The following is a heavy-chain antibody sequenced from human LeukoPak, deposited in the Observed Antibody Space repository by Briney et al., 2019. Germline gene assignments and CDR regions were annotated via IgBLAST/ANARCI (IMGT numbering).Heavy chain of an antibody. D-gene: IGHD1-26*01. CDR3: AKGERWEDAFDI. CDR2: ISWNSGSI. Sequence: GGSLRLSCAASGFTFDDYAMHWVRQASGKGLEWVSGISWNSGSIGYADSVKGRFTISRDNAKNSLYLQMNSLRAEDTALYYCAKGERWEDAFDIWGQGTMVTVSS. J-gene: IGHJ3*02. V-gene: IGHV3-9*01. CDR1: GFTFDDYA.